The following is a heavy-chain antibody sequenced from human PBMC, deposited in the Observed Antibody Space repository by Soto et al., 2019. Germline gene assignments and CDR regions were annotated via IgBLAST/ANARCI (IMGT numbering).Heavy chain of an antibody. CDR3: ARGGWEFDP. V-gene: IGHV1-18*01. CDR1: GYTLTELS. D-gene: IGHD1-26*01. Sequence: ASVKVSCKVSGYTLTELSMHWVRQAPGQGLEWMGWISAYNGNTNYAQKLQGRVTMTTDTSTSTAYMELRSLRSDDTAVYYCARGGWEFDPWGQGTLVTVSS. CDR2: ISAYNGNT. J-gene: IGHJ5*02.